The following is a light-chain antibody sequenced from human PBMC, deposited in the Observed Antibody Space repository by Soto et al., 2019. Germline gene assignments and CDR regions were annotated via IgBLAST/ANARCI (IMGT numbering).Light chain of an antibody. J-gene: IGLJ1*01. CDR3: SSYTSSSTL. CDR2: AVT. V-gene: IGLV2-14*01. CDR1: SRDVGGYNY. Sequence: QSVLTQPASVSGSPGQSITISCTGTSRDVGGYNYVSWYQQHTGKAPKLMIYAVTDRPSGVSSRFSGSKSGNTASLTISGLQAEDEADYYCSSYTSSSTLFGTGTKVTV.